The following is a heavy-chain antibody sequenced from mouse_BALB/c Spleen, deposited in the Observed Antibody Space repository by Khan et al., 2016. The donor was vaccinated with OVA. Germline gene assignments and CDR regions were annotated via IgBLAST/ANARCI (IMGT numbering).Heavy chain of an antibody. CDR3: ARSWYDFLAY. CDR1: GYAFSNYW. J-gene: IGHJ3*01. CDR2: IYPGDGNT. V-gene: IGHV1-80*01. Sequence: QVQLQQSGAELVRPCSSLKISCKASGYAFSNYWMNWVRQGPGQGLVWIGQIYPGDGNTNYNGKFKDKATLTADKSTSTAYMQLSSLTSEDSAVYFGARSWYDFLAYWGQGTLVTVSA. D-gene: IGHD2-14*01.